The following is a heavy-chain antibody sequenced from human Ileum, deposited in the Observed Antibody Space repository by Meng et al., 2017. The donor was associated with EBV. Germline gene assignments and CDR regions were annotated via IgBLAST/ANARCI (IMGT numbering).Heavy chain of an antibody. V-gene: IGHV4-61*01. CDR1: GGSVGTASYI. CDR2: IYFIGNN. Sequence: VHLQESDLGLVERCETLSLTCSVLGGSVGTASYISYGIRRHPENGLEWMGNIYFIGNNNNNTSLKNRLTISVDTSKNQFNMRLSPVTATVTAKYYCAKDPTPGYCSAGGCYDLGQGTLVTVSS. CDR3: AKDPTPGYCSAGGCYD. J-gene: IGHJ4*02. D-gene: IGHD2-15*01.